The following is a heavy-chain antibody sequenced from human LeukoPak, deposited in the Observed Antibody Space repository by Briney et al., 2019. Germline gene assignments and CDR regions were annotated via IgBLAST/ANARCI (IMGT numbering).Heavy chain of an antibody. D-gene: IGHD6-13*01. Sequence: SETLSLTCTVSGGSISSYYWSWIRQPPGKGLEWIGYIYYSGSTNYNPSLKSRVTISVDTSKNQFSLKLSSVTAADTAVYYCARVGSSSWPSYYYYYYMDVWGKGTTVTISS. V-gene: IGHV4-59*01. CDR1: GGSISSYY. J-gene: IGHJ6*03. CDR2: IYYSGST. CDR3: ARVGSSSWPSYYYYYYMDV.